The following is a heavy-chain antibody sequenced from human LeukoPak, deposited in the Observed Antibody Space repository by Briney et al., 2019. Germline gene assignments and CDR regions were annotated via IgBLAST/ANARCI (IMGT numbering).Heavy chain of an antibody. CDR3: ARGRHDITMIVVVMTSVSYYLDV. CDR1: GGSFSGYH. Sequence: SESLSLTCTVYGGSFSGYHWTWIRQSPGKGLEWIGDINPSGSTYYNPSLKSRLTISVDTSKNQFSLKLRSVTAADTAVYYCARGRHDITMIVVVMTSVSYYLDVWGKGTTVTVS. V-gene: IGHV4-34*01. J-gene: IGHJ6*03. CDR2: INPSGST. D-gene: IGHD3-22*01.